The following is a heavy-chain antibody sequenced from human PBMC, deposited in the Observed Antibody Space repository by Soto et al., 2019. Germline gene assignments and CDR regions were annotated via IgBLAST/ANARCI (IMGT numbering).Heavy chain of an antibody. J-gene: IGHJ6*02. CDR3: ARDREDYYDSSGPKPGYYYYGMDV. CDR2: IYYSGST. Sequence: SSETLSLTCTVSGGSISSGGYYWSWIRQHPGKGLEWIGYIYYSGSTYYNPSLKSRVTISVDTSKNQFSLKLSSVTAADTAVYYCARDREDYYDSSGPKPGYYYYGMDVWGQGTTVTVSS. V-gene: IGHV4-31*03. D-gene: IGHD3-22*01. CDR1: GGSISSGGYY.